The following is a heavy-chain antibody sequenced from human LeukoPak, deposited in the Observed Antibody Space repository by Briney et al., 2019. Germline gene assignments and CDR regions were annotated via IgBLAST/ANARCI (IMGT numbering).Heavy chain of an antibody. D-gene: IGHD6-13*01. V-gene: IGHV3-33*01. CDR1: GFTFSSYG. CDR2: IWHDGSKK. CDR3: ARFSSNWDT. Sequence: GESLRLSCAASGFTFSSYGMHWVRQAPGKGLEWVAVIWHDGSKKYYTDSVKGRFLISRDDSKNTLYLQMNSLRAEDTAMYYCARFSSNWDTWGQGTMVTVSS. J-gene: IGHJ3*02.